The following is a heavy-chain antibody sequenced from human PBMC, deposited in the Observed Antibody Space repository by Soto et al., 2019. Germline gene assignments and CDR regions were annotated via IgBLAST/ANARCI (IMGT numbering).Heavy chain of an antibody. CDR3: AKGRKGSGPYYFAS. Sequence: EVQLVESGGGLVKPGGSLRLSCAASGFTFSDYSMNWVRQAPGKGLEWVSSLSSSSSYIYYADSVKGRFTISRDNAKNALYLQMNSLRADDTAVYYCAKGRKGSGPYYFASWGQGTLVTVSS. V-gene: IGHV3-21*06. CDR1: GFTFSDYS. D-gene: IGHD3-3*01. CDR2: LSSSSSYI. J-gene: IGHJ4*02.